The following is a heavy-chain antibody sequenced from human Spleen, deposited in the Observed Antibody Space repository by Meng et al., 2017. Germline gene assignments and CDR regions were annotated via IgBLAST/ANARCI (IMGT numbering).Heavy chain of an antibody. V-gene: IGHV2-70*20. CDR1: GFSPSTSGMC. Sequence: SGPTLVKPTQTLTLTCTFSGFSPSTSGMCVNWVRQPPGQALEWLAVIDWDDEKYYRTSLKTRLTISKDTSKNQVVLSMTNMDPVDTATYYCARSQMVRNYYYGMDVWGQGTTVTVSS. CDR3: ARSQMVRNYYYGMDV. CDR2: IDWDDEK. J-gene: IGHJ6*02. D-gene: IGHD3-10*01.